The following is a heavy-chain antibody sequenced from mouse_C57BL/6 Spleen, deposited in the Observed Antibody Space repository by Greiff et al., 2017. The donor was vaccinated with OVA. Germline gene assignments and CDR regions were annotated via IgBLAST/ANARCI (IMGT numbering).Heavy chain of an antibody. V-gene: IGHV1-55*01. CDR3: ARHDYYFYYAMDY. D-gene: IGHD2-3*01. J-gene: IGHJ4*01. CDR1: GYTFTSYW. CDR2: IYPGSGST. Sequence: QVQLQQPGAELVKPGASVKMSCKASGYTFTSYWITWVKQRPGQGLEWIGDIYPGSGSTNYNEKFKSKATLTVDTSSSTAYMQLSSLTSEDSAVYYCARHDYYFYYAMDYWGQGTSVTVSS.